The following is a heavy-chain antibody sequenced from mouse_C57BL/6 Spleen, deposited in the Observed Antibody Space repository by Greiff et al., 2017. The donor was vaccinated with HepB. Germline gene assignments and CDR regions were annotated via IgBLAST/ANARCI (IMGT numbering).Heavy chain of an antibody. J-gene: IGHJ3*01. D-gene: IGHD1-1*01. Sequence: VQLKQSGAELVKPGASVKLSCTASGFNIKDYYMHWVKQRTEQGLEWIGRIDPEDGETKYAPKFQGKATITADTSSNTAYLQLSSLTSEDTAVYYCAREITTVVATGDSWFAYWGQGTLVTVSA. V-gene: IGHV14-2*01. CDR3: AREITTVVATGDSWFAY. CDR1: GFNIKDYY. CDR2: IDPEDGET.